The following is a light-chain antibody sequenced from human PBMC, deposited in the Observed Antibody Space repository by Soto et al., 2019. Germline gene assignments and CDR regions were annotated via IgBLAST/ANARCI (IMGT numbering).Light chain of an antibody. V-gene: IGKV3-20*01. Sequence: EIELTQSPGTLSLSPGERATLSCRASQSVSGSQLAWYQHRPGQAPTLLIFDASRRATGIPDRFSGSGTVTDFTLTISRLEPEDFAVYYCQQYGKSPWTFGQGTRV. J-gene: IGKJ1*01. CDR3: QQYGKSPWT. CDR2: DAS. CDR1: QSVSGSQ.